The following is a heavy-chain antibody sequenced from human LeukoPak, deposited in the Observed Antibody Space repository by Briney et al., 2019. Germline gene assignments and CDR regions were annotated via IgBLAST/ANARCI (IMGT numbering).Heavy chain of an antibody. D-gene: IGHD3-10*01. CDR1: GFTFSSYA. CDR2: IKQDGSEK. Sequence: GGSLRLSCAASGFTFSSYAMSWVRQAPGKGLEWVANIKQDGSEKYCVDSVKGRFTISRDNAKNSLYLQMNSLRAEDTAVYSCASRFGGYWGQGTLVTVSS. CDR3: ASRFGGY. J-gene: IGHJ4*02. V-gene: IGHV3-7*01.